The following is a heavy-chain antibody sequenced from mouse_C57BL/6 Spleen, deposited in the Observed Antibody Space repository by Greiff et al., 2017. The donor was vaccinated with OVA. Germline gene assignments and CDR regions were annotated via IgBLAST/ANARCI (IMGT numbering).Heavy chain of an antibody. J-gene: IGHJ1*03. CDR2: ISSGGDYI. CDR3: TRENYDVDWYFEV. CDR1: GFTFSSYA. V-gene: IGHV5-9-1*02. Sequence: DVQLVESGEGLVKPGGSLKLSCAASGFTFSSYAMSWVRQTPEKRLEWVAYISSGGDYIYYADTVKGRFTISRDNARNTLYLQMSSLKSEDTAMYYCTRENYDVDWYFEVWGTGTTVTVSS. D-gene: IGHD2-4*01.